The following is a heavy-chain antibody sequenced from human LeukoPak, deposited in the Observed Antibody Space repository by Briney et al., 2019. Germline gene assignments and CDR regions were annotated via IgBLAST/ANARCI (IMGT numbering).Heavy chain of an antibody. D-gene: IGHD5-24*01. J-gene: IGHJ4*02. CDR1: GFTFSSYA. Sequence: GRSLRLSCAASGFTFSSYAMHWVRQAPGKGLEWVAVISYDGSNKYYADSVKGRFTISRDNSKNTLYLPMNSLRAEDTAVYYCARDPVLFHGYSYFDYWGQGTLVTVSS. CDR3: ARDPVLFHGYSYFDY. V-gene: IGHV3-30-3*01. CDR2: ISYDGSNK.